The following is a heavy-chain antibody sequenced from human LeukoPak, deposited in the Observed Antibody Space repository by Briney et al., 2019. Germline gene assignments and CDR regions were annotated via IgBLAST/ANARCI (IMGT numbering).Heavy chain of an antibody. J-gene: IGHJ4*02. CDR3: ANNYGSGSYLRALGY. Sequence: PGGSLRLSCAASGFTFSSYAMSWVRQAPGKGLEWVSAISGSGGSTYYADSVKGRFTISRDNSKNTLYLQMNSLRAEDTAVYYCANNYGSGSYLRALGYWGQGTLVTVSS. CDR1: GFTFSSYA. CDR2: ISGSGGST. V-gene: IGHV3-23*01. D-gene: IGHD3-10*01.